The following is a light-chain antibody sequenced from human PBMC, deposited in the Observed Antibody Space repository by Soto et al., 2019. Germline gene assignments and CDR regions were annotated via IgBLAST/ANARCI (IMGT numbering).Light chain of an antibody. V-gene: IGLV2-8*01. J-gene: IGLJ3*02. CDR1: SVDINY. CDR2: EVT. Sequence: QSALTQPPSASGSRGQSVTISCTGTSVDINYVSWFQQHPGKAPKLIICEVTKQPSGVPDRFPGSKSGNTASLTVSGLQDDDEADYYCSSYADRDIWVFGGGTKLTVL. CDR3: SSYADRDIWV.